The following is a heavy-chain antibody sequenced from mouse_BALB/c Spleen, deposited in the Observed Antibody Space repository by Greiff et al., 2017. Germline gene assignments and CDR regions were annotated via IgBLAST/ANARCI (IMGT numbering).Heavy chain of an antibody. J-gene: IGHJ4*01. V-gene: IGHV5-17*02. CDR3: ARSDGSGYYGMDY. D-gene: IGHD1-1*01. CDR1: GFTFSSFG. CDR2: ISSGSSTI. Sequence: EVQLVESGGGLVQPGGSRKLSCAASGFTFSSFGMHWVRQAPEKGLEWVAYISSGSSTIYYADTVKGRFTISRDNPKNSLFLQMTSLRSEDTAMYYCARSDGSGYYGMDYGGQGTPVTVSS.